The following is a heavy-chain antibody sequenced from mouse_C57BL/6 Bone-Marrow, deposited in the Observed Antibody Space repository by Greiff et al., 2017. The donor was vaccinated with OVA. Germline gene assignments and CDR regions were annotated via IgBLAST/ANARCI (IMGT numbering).Heavy chain of an antibody. CDR1: GYTFTSYW. CDR2: IHPSGSDT. D-gene: IGHD2-12*01. J-gene: IGHJ2*01. Sequence: QVQLKQSGAELVKPGASVKVSCKASGYTFTSYWMHWVQQRPGQGLEWIGRIHPSGSDTNYNQKFKGQATLTVDKSSSTAYMQLSSLTSADSAVYYCALLRRGYWGQGTTLTVSS. V-gene: IGHV1-74*01. CDR3: ALLRRGY.